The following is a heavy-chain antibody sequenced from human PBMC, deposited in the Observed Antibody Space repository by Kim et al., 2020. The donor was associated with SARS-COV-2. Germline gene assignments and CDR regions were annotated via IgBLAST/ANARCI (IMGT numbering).Heavy chain of an antibody. V-gene: IGHV4-4*02. CDR3: ASPSF. J-gene: IGHJ4*02. CDR2: WPGGST. Sequence: WPGGSTKYNPSLKSRVTISVDESKNQFSLNLNSVTAADTAVYYCASPSFWGQGTLVTVSS.